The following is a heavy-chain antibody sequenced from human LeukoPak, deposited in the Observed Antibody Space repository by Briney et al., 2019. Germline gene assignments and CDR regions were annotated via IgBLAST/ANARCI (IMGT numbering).Heavy chain of an antibody. J-gene: IGHJ4*02. Sequence: GGSLRLSCAASGFTVSSNYMNWVRQAPGEGLEWVSVIYSGGSTYYADSVKGRFTISRDDSKNTLYLQMNSLRAEDTAVYYCARGRIAVAGPFDYWGQGTLVTVSS. CDR1: GFTVSSNY. D-gene: IGHD6-19*01. V-gene: IGHV3-53*01. CDR2: IYSGGST. CDR3: ARGRIAVAGPFDY.